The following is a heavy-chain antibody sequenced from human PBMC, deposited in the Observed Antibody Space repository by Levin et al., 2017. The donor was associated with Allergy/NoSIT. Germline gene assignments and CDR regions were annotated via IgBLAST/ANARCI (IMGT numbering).Heavy chain of an antibody. Sequence: SCAASGFTFSDYYMSWIRQAPGKGLEWVSYISSSSSYTNYADSVKGRFTISRDNAKNSLYLQMNSLRAEDTAVYYCARDRAYYYDSTGSLAPFDYWGQGTLVTVSS. V-gene: IGHV3-11*05. CDR2: ISSSSSYT. D-gene: IGHD3-22*01. CDR3: ARDRAYYYDSTGSLAPFDY. CDR1: GFTFSDYY. J-gene: IGHJ4*02.